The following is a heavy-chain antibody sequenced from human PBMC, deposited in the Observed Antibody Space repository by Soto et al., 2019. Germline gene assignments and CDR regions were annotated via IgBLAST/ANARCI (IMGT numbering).Heavy chain of an antibody. Sequence: GGSLRLSCAASGFTFNTYDMHWVRQAPGKGLEWVAMISFDSRDQYYADSFKGRFTISRDNSENTVYLQMNSLRVDDTGVFFCARAQAIYGSRDWSFGVWGRGTLVIVSS. CDR3: ARAQAIYGSRDWSFGV. D-gene: IGHD2-21*01. V-gene: IGHV3-30*03. CDR1: GFTFNTYD. CDR2: ISFDSRDQ. J-gene: IGHJ2*01.